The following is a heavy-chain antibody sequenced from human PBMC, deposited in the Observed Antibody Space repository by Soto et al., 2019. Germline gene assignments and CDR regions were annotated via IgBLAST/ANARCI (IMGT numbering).Heavy chain of an antibody. D-gene: IGHD3-16*01. CDR2: IWDDGGNK. Sequence: QVQLVESGGGVVQPGRSLRLSCAASGFTFSNYGMHWVRQAPGKGLEWVSFIWDDGGNKYYAESVKGRFTISRDNSKHTLFLQMNSLTAEDTAVYYCARDGDVNTGFGKDYWGQGTLVTVSS. J-gene: IGHJ4*02. CDR1: GFTFSNYG. CDR3: ARDGDVNTGFGKDY. V-gene: IGHV3-33*01.